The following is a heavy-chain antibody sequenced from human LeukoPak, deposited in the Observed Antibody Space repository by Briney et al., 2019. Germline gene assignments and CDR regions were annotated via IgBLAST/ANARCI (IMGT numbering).Heavy chain of an antibody. Sequence: SETLSLTCTVSGGSISSYYWSWLRQPPGKGLEWIGYIYYSGSTNYNPSLKSRVTISVDTTKNQFSLKLSSVTAADTAVYYCARLDSGAYKATFDIWGQGTMVTVSS. J-gene: IGHJ3*02. CDR1: GGSISSYY. CDR2: IYYSGST. D-gene: IGHD1-26*01. CDR3: ARLDSGAYKATFDI. V-gene: IGHV4-59*01.